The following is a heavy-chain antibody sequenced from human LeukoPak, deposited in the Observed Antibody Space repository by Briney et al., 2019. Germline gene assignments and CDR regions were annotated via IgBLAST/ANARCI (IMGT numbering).Heavy chain of an antibody. V-gene: IGHV3-7*03. D-gene: IGHD4-23*01. Sequence: GGSLRLSCEAYGFTFSDDWMNWVRQAPGKGLVCVANIYQFGSVRYYMDSVKGRFTISRDNSKNSLSLQMNSLRADDTAVYFCARGLRWPDFGGQGTLVTVSS. CDR3: ARGLRWPDF. CDR2: IYQFGSVR. CDR1: GFTFSDDW. J-gene: IGHJ4*02.